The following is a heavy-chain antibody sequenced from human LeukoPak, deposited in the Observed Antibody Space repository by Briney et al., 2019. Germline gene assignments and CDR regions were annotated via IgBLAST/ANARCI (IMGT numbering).Heavy chain of an antibody. Sequence: GGSLRLSCAASGFTFSSYSMNWVRQAPGKGLEWVSSISSSSSYIYYADSVKGRFTISRDNAKNSLYLQMNSLRVEDTAVYYCARDLSAARGPWGQGTLVTVSS. CDR2: ISSSSSYI. J-gene: IGHJ4*02. D-gene: IGHD6-6*01. CDR3: ARDLSAARGP. CDR1: GFTFSSYS. V-gene: IGHV3-21*01.